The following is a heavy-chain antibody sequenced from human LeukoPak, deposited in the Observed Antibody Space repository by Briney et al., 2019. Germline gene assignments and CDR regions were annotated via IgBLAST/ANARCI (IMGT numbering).Heavy chain of an antibody. CDR3: ASTRIGEHDAFDI. CDR1: GGSFSGYY. Sequence: SETLSLTCAVYGGSFSGYYWSWIRQPPGKGLEWIGEINHSGSTNYNPSLKSRVTISVDTSKNQLSLKLSSVTAADTAVYYCASTRIGEHDAFDIWGQGTMVTVSS. CDR2: INHSGST. J-gene: IGHJ3*02. V-gene: IGHV4-34*01. D-gene: IGHD1-26*01.